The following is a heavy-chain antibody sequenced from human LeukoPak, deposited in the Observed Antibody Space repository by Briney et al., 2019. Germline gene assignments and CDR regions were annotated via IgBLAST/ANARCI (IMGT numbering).Heavy chain of an antibody. CDR2: ISSTSRTI. CDR1: GFTFSSYG. Sequence: GGSLRLSCAASGFTFSSYGMNWVRQAPGKGVEWVSYISSTSRTIYDGDSGKGRFTISRDNAKHSLYLQINILRDEATAVYYCARDPLRWLHNNYSYYYMDVWGKGTTVTVSS. V-gene: IGHV3-48*02. CDR3: ARDPLRWLHNNYSYYYMDV. J-gene: IGHJ6*03. D-gene: IGHD5-24*01.